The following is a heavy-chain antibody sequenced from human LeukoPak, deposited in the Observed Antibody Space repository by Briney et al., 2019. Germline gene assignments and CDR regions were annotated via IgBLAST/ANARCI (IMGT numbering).Heavy chain of an antibody. D-gene: IGHD5-24*01. J-gene: IGHJ4*02. Sequence: PGGSLRLSCAASGFTFSSYAMHWVRQAPGKGLEWVAVISYDGSNKYYADSVKGRFTISRDNSKNTLYLQMNSLRAEDTAVYYCARCRDGYNWGLYDYWGQGTLVTVSS. CDR2: ISYDGSNK. CDR3: ARCRDGYNWGLYDY. CDR1: GFTFSSYA. V-gene: IGHV3-30*04.